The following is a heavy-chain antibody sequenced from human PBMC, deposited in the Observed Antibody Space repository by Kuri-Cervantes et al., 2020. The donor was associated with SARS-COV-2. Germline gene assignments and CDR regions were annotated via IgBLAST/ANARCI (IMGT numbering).Heavy chain of an antibody. CDR1: GFTFSSYA. J-gene: IGHJ4*02. CDR3: ATLGISDY. D-gene: IGHD3-16*01. CDR2: ISYDVNNK. V-gene: IGHV3-30*04. Sequence: GGSLRLSCAASGFTFSSYAIHWVRQAPGKGLEWVAVISYDVNNKYYADSVKGRFTISRDNSKNTLYLQMNSLRAEDTAVYYCATLGISDYWGQGTLVTVSS.